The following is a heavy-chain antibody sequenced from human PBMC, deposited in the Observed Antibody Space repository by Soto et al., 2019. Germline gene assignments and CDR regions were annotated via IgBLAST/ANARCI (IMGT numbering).Heavy chain of an antibody. Sequence: AGGSLRLSCSASGFTFSRYWTHWVRQVPGRGLVWVSHINSDGSRTTYADSVKGRFTISRDNAKNTLYLQMNSLRAEDTAVYYCARDLSSCSSARCYSYYYGMDVWGQGTTVTVSS. CDR3: ARDLSSCSSARCYSYYYGMDV. D-gene: IGHD2-2*01. CDR1: GFTFSRYW. V-gene: IGHV3-74*01. CDR2: INSDGSRT. J-gene: IGHJ6*02.